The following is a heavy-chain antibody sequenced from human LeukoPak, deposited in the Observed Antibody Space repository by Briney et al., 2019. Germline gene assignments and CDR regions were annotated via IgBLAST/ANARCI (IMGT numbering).Heavy chain of an antibody. V-gene: IGHV1-69*13. CDR3: AKPISGGLAVTADWFHP. CDR2: IIPIFGTA. D-gene: IGHD6-19*01. Sequence: ASVKVSCKASGGTFSSYAISWVRQAPGQGLEWMGGIIPIFGTANYAQKFQGRVTITADESTSTAYMELSSLRSEDTATYYCAKPISGGLAVTADWFHPWGQGTLVVVSS. CDR1: GGTFSSYA. J-gene: IGHJ5*01.